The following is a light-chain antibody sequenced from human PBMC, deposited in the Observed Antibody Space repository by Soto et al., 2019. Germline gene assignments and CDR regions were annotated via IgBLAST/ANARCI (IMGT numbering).Light chain of an antibody. CDR1: SSDVGGYNY. CDR3: SSYTSSGTRV. J-gene: IGLJ1*01. CDR2: DFN. Sequence: QSVLTQPASVSGSPGQSITISCSGTSSDVGGYNYVSWYQQHPGKAPKLMIYDFNSRPSGVSNRFSGSKSGNTASLTISGLQAEDEADYYCSSYTSSGTRVFGAGTKLTVL. V-gene: IGLV2-14*03.